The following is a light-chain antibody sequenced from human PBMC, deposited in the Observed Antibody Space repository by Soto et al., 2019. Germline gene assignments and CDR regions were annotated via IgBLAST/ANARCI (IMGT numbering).Light chain of an antibody. Sequence: EIVVTQSPATLSLSPGERATLSCRASQSISTYLAWYQQKPGQAPRLLIYDASNRATGIPARFSGSGSGTNFPLTISSLEPEDFQVYYCQQRSSLPLTFGGGTKVEIK. CDR3: QQRSSLPLT. V-gene: IGKV3-11*01. J-gene: IGKJ4*01. CDR1: QSISTY. CDR2: DAS.